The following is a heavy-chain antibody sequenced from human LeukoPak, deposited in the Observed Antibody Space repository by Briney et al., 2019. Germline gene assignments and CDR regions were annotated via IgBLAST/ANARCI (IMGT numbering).Heavy chain of an antibody. CDR1: GFTFSSYA. J-gene: IGHJ4*02. CDR3: AKDITSIAVAAPGSDY. D-gene: IGHD6-19*01. Sequence: PGGSLRLSCAASGFTFSSYAMSWVRQAPGKGLEWVSAISGSGGSKYYADSVKGRFTISRDNSKNTLYLKMNSLRAEDTAVYYCAKDITSIAVAAPGSDYWGQGTLVTVSS. V-gene: IGHV3-23*01. CDR2: ISGSGGSK.